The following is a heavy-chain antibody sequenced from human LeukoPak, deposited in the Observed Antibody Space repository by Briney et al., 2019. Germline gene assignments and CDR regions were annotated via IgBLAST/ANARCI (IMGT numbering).Heavy chain of an antibody. CDR1: GYTFTNYA. CDR3: ARDGLHSSGWYGSWMGDFDY. V-gene: IGHV7-4-1*02. CDR2: INTNTGNP. D-gene: IGHD6-19*01. Sequence: ASVKVSCKASGYTFTNYAMNWVRQAPGQGLEWMGWINTNTGNPTYAQGFTGRFVFSLDTSVSTVYLQISSLKAEDTAVYYCARDGLHSSGWYGSWMGDFDYWGQGTLVTVSS. J-gene: IGHJ4*02.